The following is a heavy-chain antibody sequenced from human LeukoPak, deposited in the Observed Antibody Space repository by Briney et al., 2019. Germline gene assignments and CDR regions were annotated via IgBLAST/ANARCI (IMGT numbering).Heavy chain of an antibody. Sequence: ASVKVSCKACGYTFTSYGISWVRQAPGQGLEWMGWISAYNGNTNYAQKLQGRVTMTTDTSTSTAYMELRSLRSDDTAVYYCARDTDGGDYDDYWGQGTLVTVSS. D-gene: IGHD3-16*01. CDR3: ARDTDGGDYDDY. J-gene: IGHJ4*02. V-gene: IGHV1-18*04. CDR2: ISAYNGNT. CDR1: GYTFTSYG.